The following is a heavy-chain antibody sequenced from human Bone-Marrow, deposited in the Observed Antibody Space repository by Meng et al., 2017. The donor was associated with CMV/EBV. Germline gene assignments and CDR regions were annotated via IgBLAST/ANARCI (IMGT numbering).Heavy chain of an antibody. Sequence: GESLKISCAASGFSVSSYYMSWVRQAPGKELEWVSIIYSGGDTYYADSVKGRFTISRDNSKNTLYLQMNSLRAEDTAVYYCAKDQPPIVVVPAATFDYWGQGTLVTVSS. D-gene: IGHD2-2*01. V-gene: IGHV3-53*05. CDR1: GFSVSSYY. J-gene: IGHJ4*02. CDR2: IYSGGDT. CDR3: AKDQPPIVVVPAATFDY.